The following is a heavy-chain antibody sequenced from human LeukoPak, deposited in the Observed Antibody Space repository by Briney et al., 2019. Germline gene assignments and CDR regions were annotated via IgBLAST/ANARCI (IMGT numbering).Heavy chain of an antibody. J-gene: IGHJ4*02. D-gene: IGHD6-13*01. Sequence: SETLSLTCTVSGGSISSYYWSWIRQPPGKGLEWIGYIYYSGSTNYNPSLKSRVTISVDTSKNQFSLKLSSVTAADTAVYYCAEGRSWLQIDYWGQGTLVTVSS. CDR2: IYYSGST. CDR3: AEGRSWLQIDY. CDR1: GGSISSYY. V-gene: IGHV4-59*01.